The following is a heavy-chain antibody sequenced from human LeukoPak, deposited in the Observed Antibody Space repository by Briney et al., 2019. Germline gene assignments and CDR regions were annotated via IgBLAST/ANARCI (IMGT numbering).Heavy chain of an antibody. CDR2: ISYDGSNK. CDR1: GFTFSSYA. Sequence: GGSLRLSCAASGFTFSSYAMSWVRQAPGKGLEWVAVISYDGSNKYYADSVKGRFTISRDNSKNTLYLQMNSLRAEDTAVYYCATSGAAHSWGRGTLVPVPP. CDR3: ATSGAAHS. J-gene: IGHJ4*02. D-gene: IGHD4-17*01. V-gene: IGHV3-30*03.